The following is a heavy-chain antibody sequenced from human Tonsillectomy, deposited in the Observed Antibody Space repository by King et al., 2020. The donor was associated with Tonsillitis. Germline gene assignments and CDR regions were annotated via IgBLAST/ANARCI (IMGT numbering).Heavy chain of an antibody. CDR1: GFTFSTYW. J-gene: IGHJ4*02. Sequence: VQLVESGGGLVQPGGSLRLSCAASGFTFSTYWMHWVRQAPGKGLVWVSRINSDGSSTSYADSVKGRFTISRDNAKNTLYLQMNSLRAEDTAVYYCARAGLKHYEFWSGYYTDFDYWGQGTLVTVSS. CDR3: ARAGLKHYEFWSGYYTDFDY. CDR2: INSDGSST. V-gene: IGHV3-74*01. D-gene: IGHD3-3*01.